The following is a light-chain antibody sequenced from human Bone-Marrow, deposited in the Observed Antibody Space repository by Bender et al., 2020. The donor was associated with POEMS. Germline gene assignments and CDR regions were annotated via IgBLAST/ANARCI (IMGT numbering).Light chain of an antibody. J-gene: IGLJ2*01. Sequence: QLVLTQSPSASASLGASVNLTCTLSSGHSSYDIAWHQQQPEKGPRYLMILYSHGGHSKGGGIPDRFSGSSSGADRYLTISSLQSEDEADFFCQTWGTAIHGIFGGGTKLTVL. CDR1: SGHSSYD. CDR3: QTWGTAIHGI. CDR2: LYSHGGH. V-gene: IGLV4-69*01.